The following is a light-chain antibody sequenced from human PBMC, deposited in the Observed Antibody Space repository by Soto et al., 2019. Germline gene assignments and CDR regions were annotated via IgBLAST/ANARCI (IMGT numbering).Light chain of an antibody. CDR2: KAS. V-gene: IGKV1-5*03. J-gene: IGKJ1*01. Sequence: DIKMTQSPSTLSGSVGDRVTITCRASQTISSWLAWYPQKPGKAPKLLIYKASTLKSGVPSMFSGSGAGTECTRTISSLQSDDFATYYCQHYNSSSEAFGQGTKVDIK. CDR3: QHYNSSSEA. CDR1: QTISSW.